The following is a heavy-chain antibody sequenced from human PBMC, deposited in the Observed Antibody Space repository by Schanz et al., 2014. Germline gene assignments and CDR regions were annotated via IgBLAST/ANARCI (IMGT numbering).Heavy chain of an antibody. J-gene: IGHJ4*02. V-gene: IGHV3-21*01. D-gene: IGHD5-12*01. CDR2: ISSSSSYI. CDR3: ARGIGGYGANNYFDY. Sequence: VQLVESGGGVVQPGGSLRSPCAALGSSLRSYGLHWVRRAPGKGLEWVSSISSSSSYIYYADSVKGRFTISRDNSKNTLYLQMNTLRSEDTAVYSCARGIGGYGANNYFDYWGQGTLVTVSS. CDR1: GSSLRSYG.